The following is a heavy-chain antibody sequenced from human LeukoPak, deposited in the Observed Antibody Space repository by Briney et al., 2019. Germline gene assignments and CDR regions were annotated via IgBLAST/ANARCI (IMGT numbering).Heavy chain of an antibody. J-gene: IGHJ5*02. CDR3: ARGSGP. Sequence: SETLSLTCTVSGGSISSSTYYWGWIRQPPGKGLEWIGSIYYSGNTYYNPSLKSRVTISVDTSKNQFSLKLSSVTAADTAVYYCARGSGPWGQGTLVTVSS. CDR1: GGSISSSTYY. CDR2: IYYSGNT. D-gene: IGHD3-10*01. V-gene: IGHV4-39*01.